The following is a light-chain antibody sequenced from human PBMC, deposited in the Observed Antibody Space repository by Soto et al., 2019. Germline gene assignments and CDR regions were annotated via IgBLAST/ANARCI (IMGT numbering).Light chain of an antibody. CDR2: DAS. CDR3: QQYYSSPTWT. CDR1: QSVSSAY. Sequence: EIVLTQSPATLSLSPVERVTLSCRSSQSVSSAYLAWYQQKPGQAPRLLIYDASNWATGIPARFSGSGSGTQFTLTINSLQSEDFAVYYCQQYYSSPTWTFGQGTKVDIK. J-gene: IGKJ1*01. V-gene: IGKV3D-7*01.